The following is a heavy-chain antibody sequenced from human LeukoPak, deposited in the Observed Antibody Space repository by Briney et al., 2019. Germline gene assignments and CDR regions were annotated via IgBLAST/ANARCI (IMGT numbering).Heavy chain of an antibody. CDR1: GFTFSDHY. Sequence: PGGSLRLSCAASGFTFSDHYMDWVRQAPGKGLEWVGRSRNRANSYTTEYAASVKGRFTISRDDSKNSLYLQMNSLKTEDTAVYYCARDQEGYSSSWYYHYYYYMDVWGKGTTVTISS. D-gene: IGHD6-13*01. V-gene: IGHV3-72*01. CDR2: SRNRANSYTT. CDR3: ARDQEGYSSSWYYHYYYYMDV. J-gene: IGHJ6*03.